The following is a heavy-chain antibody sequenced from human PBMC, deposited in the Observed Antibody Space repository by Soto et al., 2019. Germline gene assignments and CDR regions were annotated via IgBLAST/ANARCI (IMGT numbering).Heavy chain of an antibody. CDR3: ARGRVEDSSGWATYFGY. CDR2: INTNGVNT. Sequence: EVQLVESGGGLVQPGGSLRLSCAASGFTFSGYSMFWVRQAPGKGLEYVSAINTNGVNTFYAKSVKGRFTISRDNSKNTMYLQMGSLRAEDMAVYYCARGRVEDSSGWATYFGYWGQGTLVIVSS. CDR1: GFTFSGYS. J-gene: IGHJ4*02. V-gene: IGHV3-64*01. D-gene: IGHD6-19*01.